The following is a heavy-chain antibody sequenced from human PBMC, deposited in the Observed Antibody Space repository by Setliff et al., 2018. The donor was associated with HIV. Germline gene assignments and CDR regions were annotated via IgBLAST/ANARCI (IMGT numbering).Heavy chain of an antibody. J-gene: IGHJ6*02. CDR1: GGSISSGGYY. CDR3: VRERRRSPLSYGLDV. Sequence: PSETLSLTCTVSGGSISSGGYYWNWIRQYPVKGLEWIGHIYYNGRTLFNPALGTRLNMSVDTSENQFSLHLNSVTAADTAVYYCVRERRRSPLSYGLDVWGQGTTVTV. V-gene: IGHV4-31*03. CDR2: IYYNGRT.